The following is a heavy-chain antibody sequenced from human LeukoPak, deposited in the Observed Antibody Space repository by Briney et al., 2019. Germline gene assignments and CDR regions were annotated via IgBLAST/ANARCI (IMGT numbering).Heavy chain of an antibody. J-gene: IGHJ6*03. CDR1: GFTVSSNY. CDR2: IYSGGST. Sequence: PGGSLRLSCAASGFTVSSNYMSWVRQAPGKGLEWVSVIYSGGSTYYADSVKGRFTISRDNSKNTLYLQMNSLRAEDTAVYYCARFATAGAVAGHMDVWGKGTTVTVSS. V-gene: IGHV3-53*01. D-gene: IGHD6-19*01. CDR3: ARFATAGAVAGHMDV.